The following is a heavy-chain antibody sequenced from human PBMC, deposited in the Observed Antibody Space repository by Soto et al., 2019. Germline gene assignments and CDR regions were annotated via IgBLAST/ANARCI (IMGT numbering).Heavy chain of an antibody. V-gene: IGHV4-30-2*01. CDR2: IYQSGST. CDR1: GAPITSGAYS. J-gene: IGHJ3*02. D-gene: IGHD5-12*01. Sequence: SETLSLTCTISGAPITSGAYSWSWIRQPPGKGLEWIGFIYQSGSTHYNPSLKSRVTISVDRSKNHFSLQLTSLTAADTAVYYCARDIREATILDAFDIWGQGTMVIVSS. CDR3: ARDIREATILDAFDI.